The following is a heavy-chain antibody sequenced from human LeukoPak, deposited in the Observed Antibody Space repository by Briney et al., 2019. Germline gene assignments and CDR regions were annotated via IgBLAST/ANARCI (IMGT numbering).Heavy chain of an antibody. V-gene: IGHV4-34*01. Sequence: PSDTLSLTCAVYGGSFSDHYWSWIRQPPGKGLEWIGDINHSGSTDYNPSLKSRVTMSVDTSKNQFSLKLSSVAAADTAVYYCAKTPTALVRGGYYFDNWGQGTLVSVSS. CDR3: AKTPTALVRGGYYFDN. CDR2: INHSGST. D-gene: IGHD6-6*01. J-gene: IGHJ4*02. CDR1: GGSFSDHY.